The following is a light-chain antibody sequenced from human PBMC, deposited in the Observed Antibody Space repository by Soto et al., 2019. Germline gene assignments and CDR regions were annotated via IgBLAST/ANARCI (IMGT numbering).Light chain of an antibody. CDR2: GAS. Sequence: EIVLTQSPDTVSLSPGETATLSCRASQSVSSNYLAWYQQKPGQAPRLLIYGASSRATGIPDRFSGSGSGPDFTLTLSRLEPEDFAVFYCQQYDNSITFGQGTRLEI. V-gene: IGKV3-20*01. J-gene: IGKJ5*01. CDR1: QSVSSNY. CDR3: QQYDNSIT.